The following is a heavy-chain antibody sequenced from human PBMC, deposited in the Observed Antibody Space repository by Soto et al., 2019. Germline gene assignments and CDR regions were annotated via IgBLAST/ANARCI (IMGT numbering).Heavy chain of an antibody. Sequence: QVQLVESGGGVVQPGRSLRLSCAASGFTFSSYGMHWVRQAPGKGLEWVAVIWYDGSNKYYADSVKGRFTISRDNSKNTRYLQMNSLRAEDTAVYYCAGDIGPYSSASGFDPWGQGTLVTVSS. CDR1: GFTFSSYG. V-gene: IGHV3-33*01. CDR2: IWYDGSNK. D-gene: IGHD6-19*01. J-gene: IGHJ5*02. CDR3: AGDIGPYSSASGFDP.